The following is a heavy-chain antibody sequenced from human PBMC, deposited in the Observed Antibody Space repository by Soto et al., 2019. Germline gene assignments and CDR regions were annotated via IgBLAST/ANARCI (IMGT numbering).Heavy chain of an antibody. V-gene: IGHV1-46*03. CDR1: GYTFTSYY. J-gene: IGHJ4*02. D-gene: IGHD2-21*01. CDR2: INPSGGST. CDR3: ARDLAYCGGDCYSGSDY. Sequence: GASVKVSCKASGYTFTSYYMHWVRQAPGQGLEWMGIINPSGGSTSYAQKFQGRVTMTRDTSTSTVYMELSSLRSEDTAVYYCARDLAYCGGDCYSGSDYWGQGTLVTVSS.